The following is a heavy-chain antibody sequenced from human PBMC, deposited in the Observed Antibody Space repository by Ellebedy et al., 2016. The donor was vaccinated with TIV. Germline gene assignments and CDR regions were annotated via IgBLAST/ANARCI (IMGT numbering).Heavy chain of an antibody. CDR3: AKDSGLSGWYFDY. V-gene: IGHV3-23*01. CDR1: GFTFRRYA. D-gene: IGHD6-19*01. Sequence: GESLKISCAASGFTFRRYAMGWVRQAPGKGLEWISVISDSGGATYYAAPLKGRFTTSRDNSNDMVYLQINSLRPDDTAVYYCAKDSGLSGWYFDYWGQGTLVTVSS. CDR2: ISDSGGAT. J-gene: IGHJ4*02.